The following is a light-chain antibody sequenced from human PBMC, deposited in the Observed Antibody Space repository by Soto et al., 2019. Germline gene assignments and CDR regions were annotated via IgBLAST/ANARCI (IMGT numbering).Light chain of an antibody. CDR3: QQYSTYWT. J-gene: IGKJ1*01. CDR1: QSISSW. Sequence: DIQMTQSPSTLSASVGVRVTFTCRASQSISSWLAWYQQKPGKAPKLLIYNASSLQSGVPSRFSGSGSGTEFTLTISSLQPDDFATYYCQQYSTYWTFGQGTKVEIK. CDR2: NAS. V-gene: IGKV1-5*01.